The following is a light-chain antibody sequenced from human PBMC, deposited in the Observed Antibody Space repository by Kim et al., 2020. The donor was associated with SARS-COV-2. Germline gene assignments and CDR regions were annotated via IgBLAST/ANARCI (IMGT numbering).Light chain of an antibody. Sequence: GTLSVSPGERATLSCRASQSVSSSYLAWYQQKPGQAPRLLIYGASSRATGIPDRFSGSGSGTDFTLTISRLEPEDFAVYYCQQRSTFGQGTKLEI. J-gene: IGKJ2*02. CDR2: GAS. V-gene: IGKV3-20*01. CDR1: QSVSSSY. CDR3: QQRST.